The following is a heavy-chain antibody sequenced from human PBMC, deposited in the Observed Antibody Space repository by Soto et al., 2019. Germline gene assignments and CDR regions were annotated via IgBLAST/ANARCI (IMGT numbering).Heavy chain of an antibody. V-gene: IGHV3-30*18. CDR2: ISYDGSNK. CDR3: AKDYGDPYFDY. D-gene: IGHD4-17*01. CDR1: GFTFSSYG. J-gene: IGHJ4*02. Sequence: QVQLVESGGGVVQPGRSLRLSCAASGFTFSSYGMHWVRQAPGKGLEWVAVISYDGSNKYYVDSVKGRFTISRDNSKNTLYLQMNSLRAEDTAVYYCAKDYGDPYFDYLGQGTLVTVSS.